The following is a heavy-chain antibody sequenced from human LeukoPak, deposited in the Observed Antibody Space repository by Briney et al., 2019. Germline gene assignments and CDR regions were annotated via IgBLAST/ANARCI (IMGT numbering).Heavy chain of an antibody. D-gene: IGHD4-17*01. J-gene: IGHJ4*02. CDR1: GYTFTSYY. Sequence: GASVKVSCKASGYTFTSYYMHWVRQAPGQGLEWMGIINPSGGSTSYAQKFQGRVTMTRDMSTSTVYMELSSLRSEDTAVCYCARGGGRAYGDPSEGFGYWGQGTLVTVSS. V-gene: IGHV1-46*01. CDR2: INPSGGST. CDR3: ARGGGRAYGDPSEGFGY.